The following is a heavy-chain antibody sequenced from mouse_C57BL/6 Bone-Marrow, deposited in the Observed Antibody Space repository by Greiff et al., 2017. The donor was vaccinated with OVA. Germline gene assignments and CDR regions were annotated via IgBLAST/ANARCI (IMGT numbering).Heavy chain of an antibody. CDR3: ARSITTVVATDYFDY. Sequence: EVQLQQSGPVLVKPGASMKMSCKASGYTFTDYYMNWVKQSHGKSLEWIGVINPYNGGTSYNQKFKGKATLTVDKSSSTAYMELNSLTSEDSAVYYCARSITTVVATDYFDYWGQGTTLTVSS. J-gene: IGHJ2*01. V-gene: IGHV1-19*01. CDR1: GYTFTDYY. CDR2: INPYNGGT. D-gene: IGHD1-1*01.